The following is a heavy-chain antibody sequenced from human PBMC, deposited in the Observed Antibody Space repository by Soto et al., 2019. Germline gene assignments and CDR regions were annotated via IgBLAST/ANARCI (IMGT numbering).Heavy chain of an antibody. J-gene: IGHJ4*02. Sequence: EMQLVESGGGLFKPGESLRLSCAASGFTFSSYSMNWVRQAPVKGLEWVSSISSSGSSIYYADSVKGRFTISRDNAKNSLALQMNSLRAEDTAVYYCATAMVRARWGQGTLVTVSS. CDR3: ATAMVRAR. CDR2: ISSSGSSI. V-gene: IGHV3-21*01. CDR1: GFTFSSYS. D-gene: IGHD3-10*01.